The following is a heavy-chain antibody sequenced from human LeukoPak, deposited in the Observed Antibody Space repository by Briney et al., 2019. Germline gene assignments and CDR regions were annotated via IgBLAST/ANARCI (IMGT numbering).Heavy chain of an antibody. CDR2: ISYDGSNK. CDR3: AKPQTRPTDYFDY. D-gene: IGHD4-17*01. V-gene: IGHV3-30*18. Sequence: GRSLRLSCAASGFTFSSYGMHWVRQAPGKGLEWVAVISYDGSNKYYADSVKGRFTISRDNSKNTLYLQMNSLRAEDTAVYYCAKPQTRPTDYFDYWGQGNLVTVSS. J-gene: IGHJ4*02. CDR1: GFTFSSYG.